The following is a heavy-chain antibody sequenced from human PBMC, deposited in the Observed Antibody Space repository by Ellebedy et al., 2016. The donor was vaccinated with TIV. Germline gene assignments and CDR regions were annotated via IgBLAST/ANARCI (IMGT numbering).Heavy chain of an antibody. Sequence: GESLKISXATSGFTFSDYGMHWVRQAPDKGLEWVAVIAFDGGTKYYRDSVKGRFTISRDNSRNTLSLQMNSLRPEDAGVYYCAKDRDGYDSWGQGALVTVSS. D-gene: IGHD5-24*01. CDR3: AKDRDGYDS. CDR2: IAFDGGTK. CDR1: GFTFSDYG. J-gene: IGHJ4*02. V-gene: IGHV3-30*18.